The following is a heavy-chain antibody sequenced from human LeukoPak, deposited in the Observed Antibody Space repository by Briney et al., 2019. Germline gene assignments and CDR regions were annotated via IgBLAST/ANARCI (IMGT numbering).Heavy chain of an antibody. D-gene: IGHD1-26*01. V-gene: IGHV3-23*01. CDR3: ARGYSGSYYSY. J-gene: IGHJ4*02. Sequence: GGSLRLSCAASGFTFSNYAMNWVRQARGKGLEWVSSISGSGGSTYYADSVRGRFTISRDNSKNTLYLQMNSLRAEDTAIYYCARGYSGSYYSYWGQGTLVTVSS. CDR2: ISGSGGST. CDR1: GFTFSNYA.